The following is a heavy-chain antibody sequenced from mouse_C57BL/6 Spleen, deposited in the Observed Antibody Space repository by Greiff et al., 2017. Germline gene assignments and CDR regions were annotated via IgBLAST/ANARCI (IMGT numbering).Heavy chain of an antibody. Sequence: VKLQESGPELVKPGASVKISCKASGYAFSSSWMNWVKQRPGKGLEWIGRIYPGDGDTNYNGKFKGKATLTADKSSSTAYMQLSSLTSEDAAVYFCARDDYEPCAYWGQGTLVTVSA. D-gene: IGHD2-4*01. J-gene: IGHJ3*01. CDR1: GYAFSSSW. V-gene: IGHV1-82*01. CDR2: IYPGDGDT. CDR3: ARDDYEPCAY.